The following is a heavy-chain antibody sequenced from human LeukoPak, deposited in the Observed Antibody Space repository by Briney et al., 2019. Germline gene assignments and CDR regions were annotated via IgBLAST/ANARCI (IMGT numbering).Heavy chain of an antibody. V-gene: IGHV3-23*01. CDR2: INGGGGAT. D-gene: IGHD3-10*01. CDR3: AKANPTPRGVNFDY. CDR1: GFTFSRSA. J-gene: IGHJ4*02. Sequence: QPGGSLRLSCAASGFTFSRSAVSWVRHAPGKGLEWLSTINGGGGATYYVDSVTGRFTISSDAYQNTLYLKMNSLRDEDTAVYYCAKANPTPRGVNFDYWGQGTLVTVSS.